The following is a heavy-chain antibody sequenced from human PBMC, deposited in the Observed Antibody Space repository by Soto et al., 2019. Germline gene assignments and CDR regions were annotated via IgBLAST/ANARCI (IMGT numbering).Heavy chain of an antibody. CDR2: INPSGGST. CDR1: GYTFTSYY. Sequence: ASVKVSCKASGYTFTSYYMHWVRQAPGQGLEWMGIINPSGGSTSYAQKFQGRVTMTRDTSTSTVYMELSSLRSEDTAVYYCARDSVAIWATVTTDNWFDPWGQGTLVTVSS. V-gene: IGHV1-46*01. D-gene: IGHD4-4*01. CDR3: ARDSVAIWATVTTDNWFDP. J-gene: IGHJ5*02.